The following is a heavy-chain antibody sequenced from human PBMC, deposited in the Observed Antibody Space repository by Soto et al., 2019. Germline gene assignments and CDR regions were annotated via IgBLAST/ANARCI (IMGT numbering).Heavy chain of an antibody. D-gene: IGHD6-6*01. CDR1: GYTFTSYG. Sequence: ASVKVSCKASGYTFTSYGISWVRQAPGQGXEWMGWISAYNCNTNYAQKLQGRVTMTTDTSTSTAYMELRSLRSDDTAVYYCARDSSSSRTHWYPTSHYYGGMDVWYPGTTGTVSS. J-gene: IGHJ6*02. V-gene: IGHV1-18*01. CDR3: ARDSSSSRTHWYPTSHYYGGMDV. CDR2: ISAYNCNT.